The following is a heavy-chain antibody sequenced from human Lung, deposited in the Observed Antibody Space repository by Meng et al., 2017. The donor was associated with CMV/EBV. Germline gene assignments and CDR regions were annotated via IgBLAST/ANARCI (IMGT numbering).Heavy chain of an antibody. V-gene: IGHV1-69*02. CDR1: GGTFNSYT. Sequence: QVQTVQSGAKLKKAASSVKVSCKATGGTFNSYTISWVRKAPGQGLWWMGRIIPILGIANYAQKFQGRVTITADKSTSTAYMELSSLRSEDTAVYYCASSIFGVVIISPLGYWGQGTLVTVSS. CDR2: IIPILGIA. J-gene: IGHJ4*02. CDR3: ASSIFGVVIISPLGY. D-gene: IGHD3-3*01.